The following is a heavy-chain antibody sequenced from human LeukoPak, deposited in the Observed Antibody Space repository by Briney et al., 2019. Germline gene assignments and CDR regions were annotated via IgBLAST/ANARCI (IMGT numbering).Heavy chain of an antibody. CDR1: GFTFSSYA. CDR2: ISGSGGST. J-gene: IGHJ4*02. CDR3: ARRGTSSSWAHFDY. V-gene: IGHV3-23*01. Sequence: PGGSLRLSCAASGFTFSSYAMSWVRQAPGKGLEWVSAISGSGGSTYYADSVKGRFTISTDNAKNSLYLQMNSLGAEDTAVYYCARRGTSSSWAHFDYWGQGTLVTVSS. D-gene: IGHD6-13*01.